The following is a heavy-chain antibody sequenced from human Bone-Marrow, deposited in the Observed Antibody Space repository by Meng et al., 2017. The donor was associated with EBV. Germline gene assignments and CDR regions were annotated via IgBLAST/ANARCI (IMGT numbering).Heavy chain of an antibody. CDR1: CASISSSNG. CDR2: IYHSEGT. J-gene: IGHJ2*01. V-gene: IGHV4-4*03. CDR3: ASYAVVVVAATYWYFDL. Sequence: GPGLGSPQGTRSLTCFVWCASISSSNGGGWVRQPPGKGLEWIGQIYHSEGTNYSPSLKSRVTISVDKSKNQFALKLSSVTAADTAVYYCASYAVVVVAATYWYFDLWGRGTLVTVSS. D-gene: IGHD2-15*01.